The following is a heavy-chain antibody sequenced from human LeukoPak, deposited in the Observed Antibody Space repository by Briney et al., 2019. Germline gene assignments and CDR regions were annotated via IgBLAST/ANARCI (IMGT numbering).Heavy chain of an antibody. CDR2: INPNSGGT. CDR3: ARDLGWRGQLWLPGDY. CDR1: GYTFTGYY. D-gene: IGHD5-18*01. V-gene: IGHV1-2*02. J-gene: IGHJ4*02. Sequence: ASVKVSCKASGYTFTGYYMHWVRQAPGQGLEWMGWINPNSGGTNYAQKLQGRVTMTTDTSTSTAYMELRSLRSDDTAVYYCARDLGWRGQLWLPGDYWGQGTLVTVSS.